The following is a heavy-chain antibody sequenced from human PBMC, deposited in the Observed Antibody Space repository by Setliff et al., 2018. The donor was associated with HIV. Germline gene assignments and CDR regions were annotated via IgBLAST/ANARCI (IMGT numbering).Heavy chain of an antibody. CDR1: GGSISSSSYY. Sequence: SETLSLTCTVSGGSISSSSYYWSWIRQPAGKGLEWIGRIYTSGSTNYNPSLKSRVTISVDTSKNQFSLKLSSVTAADTAVYYCARGAWFGDYGMDVWGQGTTVTVSS. CDR2: IYTSGST. D-gene: IGHD3-10*01. CDR3: ARGAWFGDYGMDV. V-gene: IGHV4-61*02. J-gene: IGHJ6*02.